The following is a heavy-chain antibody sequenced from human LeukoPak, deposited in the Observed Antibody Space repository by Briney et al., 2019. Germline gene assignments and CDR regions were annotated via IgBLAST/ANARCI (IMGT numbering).Heavy chain of an antibody. CDR3: AKALRFLEWLLF. Sequence: GGSLRLSCAASGFAFSSSAMSWVRQAPGKGLEWVSAISGSGGSTYYADSVKGRFTIARDNSKNTLYLQMNSLRAEDTAVYYCAKALRFLEWLLFWGQGTLVTVSS. CDR1: GFAFSSSA. CDR2: ISGSGGST. D-gene: IGHD3-3*01. J-gene: IGHJ4*02. V-gene: IGHV3-23*01.